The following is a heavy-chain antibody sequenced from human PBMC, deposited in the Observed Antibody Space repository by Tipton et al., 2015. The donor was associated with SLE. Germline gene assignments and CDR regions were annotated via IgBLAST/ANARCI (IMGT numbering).Heavy chain of an antibody. D-gene: IGHD3-10*02. CDR3: ARYVRGVWFDP. V-gene: IGHV4-34*01. CDR1: GGSFSGYY. J-gene: IGHJ5*02. Sequence: TLFLTCAVYGGSFSGYYWSWIRQPPGKGLAWIGEINHSGSTNYNPSLKSRVTISVDTSKNQFSLKLSSVTAADTAVYYCARYVRGVWFDPWGQGTLVTVSS. CDR2: INHSGST.